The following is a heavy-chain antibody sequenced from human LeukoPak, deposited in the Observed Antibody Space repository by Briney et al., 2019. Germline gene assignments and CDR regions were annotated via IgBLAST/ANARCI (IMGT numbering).Heavy chain of an antibody. V-gene: IGHV3-23*01. CDR2: FNDTGSST. Sequence: GGSLRLSCVASGFDFSSHAMTWVRQAPGKGLEWVSSFNDTGSSTYYADSVKGRFTISRDTSMDTLFLQMNSLRPEDTAVYYCARGVNYAFDLWGQGTMVTVSS. CDR3: ARGVNYAFDL. J-gene: IGHJ3*01. D-gene: IGHD5-24*01. CDR1: GFDFSSHA.